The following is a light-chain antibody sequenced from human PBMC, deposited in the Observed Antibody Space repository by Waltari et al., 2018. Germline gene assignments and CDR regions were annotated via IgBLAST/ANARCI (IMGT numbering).Light chain of an antibody. V-gene: IGKV3-20*01. J-gene: IGKJ1*01. CDR2: GGS. Sequence: EIVLTQSQGTLSLSQGERDTLAWRASQSVGGSSLAGYQQRPGQAPRLLICGGSSRATGIPDRVSGRGSGTDFTLTISRLEPEDFAVYDCQHYGSSHWTFGQGTKVEIK. CDR3: QHYGSSHWT. CDR1: QSVGGSS.